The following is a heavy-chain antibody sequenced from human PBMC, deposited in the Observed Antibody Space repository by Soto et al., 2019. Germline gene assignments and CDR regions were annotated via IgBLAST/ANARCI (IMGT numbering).Heavy chain of an antibody. D-gene: IGHD2-8*01. CDR1: GYSFTSYW. CDR3: ARHVPYYYHYYYYGMDV. V-gene: IGHV5-51*01. Sequence: PGESLKISCKGSGYSFTSYWIGWVRQMPGKGLEWMGIIYPGDSDTRYSPSFQGQVTISADKSISTAYLQWSSLKASDTAMYYCARHVPYYYHYYYYGMDVWGQGTTVTVSS. J-gene: IGHJ6*02. CDR2: IYPGDSDT.